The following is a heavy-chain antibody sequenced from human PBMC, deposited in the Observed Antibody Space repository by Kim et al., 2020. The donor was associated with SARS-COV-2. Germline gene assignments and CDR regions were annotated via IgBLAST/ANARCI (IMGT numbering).Heavy chain of an antibody. CDR1: GFTFSSNA. D-gene: IGHD3-22*01. CDR3: AKDASSPSYYYDSSGYLDY. V-gene: IGHV3-23*01. CDR2: ISGSGGRT. J-gene: IGHJ4*02. Sequence: GGSLRLSCAASGFTFSSNAMSWVRQAPGKGLEWVSAISGSGGRTYYADSVKGRFTISRDNSKNTLYLQMNSLRAEDTAVYYCAKDASSPSYYYDSSGYLDYWGQGTLVTVSS.